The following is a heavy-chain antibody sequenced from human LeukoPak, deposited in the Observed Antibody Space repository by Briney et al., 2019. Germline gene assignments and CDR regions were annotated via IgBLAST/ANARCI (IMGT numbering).Heavy chain of an antibody. CDR2: INPVNSGT. V-gene: IGHV5-51*01. D-gene: IGHD2-2*01. CDR1: GYIFTNYW. Sequence: GESLKISCKGPGYIFTNYWIAWVRQMPGKGLEWMGIINPVNSGTTYSPSFRGQVTMSVDKSIETAYLQWSSLEASDTAIYYCARHDLPVGCTSSSCPYGSWFDPWGRGTQVTVSP. J-gene: IGHJ5*02. CDR3: ARHDLPVGCTSSSCPYGSWFDP.